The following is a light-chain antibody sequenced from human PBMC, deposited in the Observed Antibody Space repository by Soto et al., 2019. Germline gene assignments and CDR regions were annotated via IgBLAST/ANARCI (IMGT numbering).Light chain of an antibody. CDR3: QQYNNWPYT. CDR2: GAS. J-gene: IGKJ2*01. CDR1: QSVSSN. V-gene: IGKV3-15*01. Sequence: EIVMTQSPATLSVSPGERATLSCRASQSVSSNLAWYQQKPGKAPRLLIYGASTRSTGIPARFSGSGSGTEFTLTLSSLQSEDFAVYYCQQYNNWPYTFGQGTKLEIK.